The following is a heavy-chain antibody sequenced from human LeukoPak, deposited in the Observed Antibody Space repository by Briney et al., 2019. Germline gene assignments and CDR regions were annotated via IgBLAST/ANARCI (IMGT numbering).Heavy chain of an antibody. CDR1: GYTFTSYG. CDR3: ARDLTRYCSSTSCPYYFDY. J-gene: IGHJ4*02. V-gene: IGHV1-18*01. Sequence: ASVKVSCKASGYTFTSYGISWVRQAPGQGLEWMGWISAYNGNTNYAQKLQGRVTMTTDTSTSTAYMELRSLRSDDTAVYYCARDLTRYCSSTSCPYYFDYWGQGTLVTVSS. CDR2: ISAYNGNT. D-gene: IGHD2-2*01.